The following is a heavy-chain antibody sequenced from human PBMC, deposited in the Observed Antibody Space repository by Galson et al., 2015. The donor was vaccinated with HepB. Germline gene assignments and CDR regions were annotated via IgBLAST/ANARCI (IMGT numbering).Heavy chain of an antibody. CDR1: EFTFSSYG. Sequence: SLRLSCAASEFTFSSYGMHWVRQAPGKGLEWVAVIWYDGCNKYYVDSVKGRFTISRDNSKNTLYLQMNSLRAEDTAVYYCARDTYSGSFHPTVLYWGQGTLVTVSS. CDR3: ARDTYSGSFHPTVLY. V-gene: IGHV3-33*08. CDR2: IWYDGCNK. D-gene: IGHD1-26*01. J-gene: IGHJ4*02.